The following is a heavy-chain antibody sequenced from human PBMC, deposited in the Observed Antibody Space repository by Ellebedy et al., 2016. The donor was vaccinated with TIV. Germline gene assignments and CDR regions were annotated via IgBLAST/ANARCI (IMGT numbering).Heavy chain of an antibody. Sequence: GESLKISXAASGFTFSHYAMYWVRQPPGKGLEWVAVISYDGSDAYYIDSVKGRFTASRDSSKNTLYLQMSSLRAHDTAVYYCARDSGFYCLDFWGQGTLVTVSS. D-gene: IGHD2-15*01. V-gene: IGHV3-30*04. CDR1: GFTFSHYA. CDR3: ARDSGFYCLDF. CDR2: ISYDGSDA. J-gene: IGHJ4*02.